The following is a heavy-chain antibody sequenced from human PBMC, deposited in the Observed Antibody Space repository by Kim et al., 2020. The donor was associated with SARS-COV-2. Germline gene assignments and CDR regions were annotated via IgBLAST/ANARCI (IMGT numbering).Heavy chain of an antibody. Sequence: GGSLRLSCAASGFTFTTYAMNWVRQAPGKGLEWVSTYGTSGYTYYADSVKGRFSISSDSSESAVYLQMNSLRADDTAIYYCAAMRSLQFFYWGQGTPVTVSS. CDR3: AAMRSLQFFY. V-gene: IGHV3-23*01. CDR1: GFTFTTYA. J-gene: IGHJ4*02. D-gene: IGHD1-1*01. CDR2: TYGTSGYT.